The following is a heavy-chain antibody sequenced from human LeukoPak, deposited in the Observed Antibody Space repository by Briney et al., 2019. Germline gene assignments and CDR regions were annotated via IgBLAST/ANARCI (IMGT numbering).Heavy chain of an antibody. CDR2: IYYSGGT. V-gene: IGHV4-59*11. CDR3: ARDRVDIVVVPAVSYMDV. D-gene: IGHD2-2*03. J-gene: IGHJ6*03. CDR1: GGSISSHY. Sequence: WETLSLTCTVSGGSISSHYWSWIRQPPGKGLDWIGYIYYSGGTNYNPSLKSRVTILVNTSKNQFSLKLSSVTAADTAVYYCARDRVDIVVVPAVSYMDVWGTGTTVTVSS.